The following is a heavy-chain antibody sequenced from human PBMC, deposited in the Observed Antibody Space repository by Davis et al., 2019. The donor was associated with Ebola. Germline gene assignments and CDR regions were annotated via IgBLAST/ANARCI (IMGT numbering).Heavy chain of an antibody. Sequence: AASVKVSCKASGYTFTDYYMHWVRQAPGQGLEWMGRINPNSGGTNYAQKFQGRVTMTRDTSISTAYMELSRLRSDDTAVYYSAKKPGGVVVAATPAFDYWGQGTLVTVSS. J-gene: IGHJ4*02. V-gene: IGHV1-2*06. CDR3: AKKPGGVVVAATPAFDY. D-gene: IGHD2-15*01. CDR2: INPNSGGT. CDR1: GYTFTDYY.